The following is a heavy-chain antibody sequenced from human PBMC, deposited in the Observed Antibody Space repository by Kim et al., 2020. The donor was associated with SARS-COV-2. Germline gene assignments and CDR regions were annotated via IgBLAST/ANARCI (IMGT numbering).Heavy chain of an antibody. J-gene: IGHJ6*02. Sequence: SETLSLICAVSGGSISSSNWWSWVRQPPGKGLEWIGEIYHSGSTNYNPSLKSRVTISVDKSKNQLSLKLSSVTAADTAVYYCAREIAGAGNLYYYYYGMDVWGQGTTVTVSS. D-gene: IGHD6-13*01. CDR3: AREIAGAGNLYYYYYGMDV. V-gene: IGHV4-4*02. CDR2: IYHSGST. CDR1: GGSISSSNW.